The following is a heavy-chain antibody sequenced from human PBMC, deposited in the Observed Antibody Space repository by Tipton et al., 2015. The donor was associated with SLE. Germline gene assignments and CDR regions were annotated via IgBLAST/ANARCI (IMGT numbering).Heavy chain of an antibody. Sequence: TLSLTCAVYGGSFSGYYWSWIRQPPGKGLEWIGEINHSGSTNYNPSLKSRVTISVDTSKNQFSLKLSSVTAADTAVYYCARDPKRYCSGRSCYPRWFDPWGQGTLVTVSS. V-gene: IGHV4-34*01. D-gene: IGHD2-15*01. J-gene: IGHJ5*02. CDR2: INHSGST. CDR3: ARDPKRYCSGRSCYPRWFDP. CDR1: GGSFSGYY.